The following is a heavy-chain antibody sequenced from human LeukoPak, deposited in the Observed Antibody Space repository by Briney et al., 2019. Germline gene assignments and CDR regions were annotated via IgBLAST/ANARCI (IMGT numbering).Heavy chain of an antibody. CDR3: ARHGIGDSSRDYFDY. V-gene: IGHV4-39*01. Sequence: SETLSLTCTVSGGSISSSGNSWGWIRQPPGKGLEWIGSIYYSGSTYYNPSLESRVTTSVDTSWNQFSLRLHSVTAADTAVYYCARHGIGDSSRDYFDYWGQGTLVTVSP. J-gene: IGHJ4*02. D-gene: IGHD6-13*01. CDR2: IYYSGST. CDR1: GGSISSSGNS.